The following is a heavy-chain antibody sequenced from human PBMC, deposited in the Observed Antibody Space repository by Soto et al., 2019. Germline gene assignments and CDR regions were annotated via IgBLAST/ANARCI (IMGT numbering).Heavy chain of an antibody. CDR2: IYYSGST. J-gene: IGHJ2*01. CDR1: GGSISSSSYY. Sequence: SETLSLTCTVSGGSISSSSYYWGWIRQPPGKGLEWIGSIYYSGSTYYNPSLKSRVTISVDTSTNQFSLKLSSVTAADTAVYYCARGPYGSGSGEDFDLWGRGTLVTVS. V-gene: IGHV4-39*01. D-gene: IGHD3-10*01. CDR3: ARGPYGSGSGEDFDL.